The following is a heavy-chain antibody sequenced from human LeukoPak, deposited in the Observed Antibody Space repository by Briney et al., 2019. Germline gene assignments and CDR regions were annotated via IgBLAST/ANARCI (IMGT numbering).Heavy chain of an antibody. J-gene: IGHJ4*02. CDR1: GFTFSSYA. D-gene: IGHD1-14*01. Sequence: PGGPLRLSCSASGFTFSSYAMHWVRQAPGKGLEYVSAISRSGDSIYYADSVKGRISISRDNSKNTLYLQMSSLRAEDTAVYYCVKGTYTAAHWGQGTLVTVSS. CDR2: ISRSGDSI. V-gene: IGHV3-64D*06. CDR3: VKGTYTAAH.